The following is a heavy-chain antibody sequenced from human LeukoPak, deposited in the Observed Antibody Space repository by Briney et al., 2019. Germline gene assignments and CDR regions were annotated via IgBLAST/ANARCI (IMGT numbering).Heavy chain of an antibody. J-gene: IGHJ4*02. CDR1: GGTFSSYA. V-gene: IGHV1-69*01. CDR2: IIPIFGTA. Sequence: ASVKVSCKASGGTFSSYAISWVRQAPGQGLEWMGGIIPIFGTANYAQKFQGRVTITADESTSTAYMELSSLRSEDTAVYYCARGAGTSYYFDCWGQGTLVTVSS. D-gene: IGHD1-1*01. CDR3: ARGAGTSYYFDC.